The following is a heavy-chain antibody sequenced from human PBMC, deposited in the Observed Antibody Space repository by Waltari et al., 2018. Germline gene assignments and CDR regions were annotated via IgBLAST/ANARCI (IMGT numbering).Heavy chain of an antibody. V-gene: IGHV4-38-2*01. CDR1: GYSIRSNYF. J-gene: IGHJ4*02. D-gene: IGHD1-26*01. CDR3: ARGLSKVADY. Sequence: QVQLQESGPGLVKPSETLSLTCAVSGYSIRSNYFWGWVRQPPGKGLEWLGLIYDSETSCDNPSLKSRVTISLDTSKNHFSLKLSSLTAADTAVYFCARGLSKVADYWGQGILVTVSS. CDR2: IYDSETS.